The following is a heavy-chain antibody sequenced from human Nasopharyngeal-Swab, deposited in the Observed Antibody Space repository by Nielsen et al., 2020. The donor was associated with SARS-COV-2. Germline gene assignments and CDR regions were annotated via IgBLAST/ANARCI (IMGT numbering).Heavy chain of an antibody. J-gene: IGHJ3*02. CDR3: TTATYYYDSSGYANDASDI. V-gene: IGHV3-15*01. CDR2: IKKKTDGGTT. D-gene: IGHD3-22*01. Sequence: GESLKISCAASGFTFSNAWMSWVRQAPGRGLEWVGRIKKKTDGGTTDYAAPVKGRFTISRDDSKNMLYLQMSSLKTEDTGMYYCTTATYYYDSSGYANDASDIWGQGTMVTVSS. CDR1: GFTFSNAW.